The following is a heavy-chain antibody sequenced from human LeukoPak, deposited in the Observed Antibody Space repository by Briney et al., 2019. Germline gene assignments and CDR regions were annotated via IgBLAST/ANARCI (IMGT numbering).Heavy chain of an antibody. V-gene: IGHV3-74*01. CDR2: INTDGSST. CDR3: ARGTYYYDSSGSWSY. CDR1: GFTFSSYW. D-gene: IGHD3-22*01. J-gene: IGHJ4*02. Sequence: PGGSLRLSCAASGFTFSSYWMHWVRQAPGKGLVWVSRINTDGSSTSYADSVKGRFTISRDNAKNTLYLQMNSLRAEDTAVYYCARGTYYYDSSGSWSYWGQGTLVTVSP.